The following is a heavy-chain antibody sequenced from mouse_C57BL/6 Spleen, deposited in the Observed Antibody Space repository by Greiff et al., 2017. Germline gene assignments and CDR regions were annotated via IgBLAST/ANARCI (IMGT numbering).Heavy chain of an antibody. CDR2: IDPNSGGT. D-gene: IGHD1-1*01. CDR3: ARSDTTVVAPFAY. V-gene: IGHV1-72*01. CDR1: GYTFTSYW. J-gene: IGHJ3*01. Sequence: QVQLKQPGAELVKPGASVKLSCKASGYTFTSYWMHWVKQRPGRGLEWIGRIDPNSGGTKYNEKFKSKATLTVDKPSSTAYMQLSSLTSEDSAVYYCARSDTTVVAPFAYWGQGTLVTVSA.